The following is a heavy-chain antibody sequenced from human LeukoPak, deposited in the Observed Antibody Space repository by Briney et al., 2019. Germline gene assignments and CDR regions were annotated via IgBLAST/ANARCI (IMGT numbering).Heavy chain of an antibody. V-gene: IGHV3-73*01. Sequence: GGSVRLSCAASGFTFSGSAVHWVRQSSGKGLEWVGHIDKKDNLYATAYAESVRGRFTISRDDSKDTAFLHMDSLKTEDTALYYCTRDRGTYNWFDPWGEGTVVTVSS. CDR3: TRDRGTYNWFDP. J-gene: IGHJ5*02. D-gene: IGHD2-15*01. CDR1: GFTFSGSA. CDR2: IDKKDNLYAT.